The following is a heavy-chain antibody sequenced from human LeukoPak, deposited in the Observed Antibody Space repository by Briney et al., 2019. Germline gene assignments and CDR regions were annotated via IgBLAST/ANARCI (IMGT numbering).Heavy chain of an antibody. CDR1: EFTFSSYA. CDR2: ISGSGGST. J-gene: IGHJ4*02. V-gene: IGHV3-23*01. Sequence: PGGSLRLSCAASEFTFSSYAMSWVRQAPGKGLEWVSAISGSGGSTYYADFVKGRFTISRDNSKNTLYLQMNSLRAEDTAVYYCAKGGVGSYDYWGQGTLVTVSS. D-gene: IGHD1-26*01. CDR3: AKGGVGSYDY.